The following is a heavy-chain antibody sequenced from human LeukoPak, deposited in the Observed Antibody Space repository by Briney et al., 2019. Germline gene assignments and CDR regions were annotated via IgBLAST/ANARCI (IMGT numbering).Heavy chain of an antibody. CDR2: IKPKTHGGTT. J-gene: IGHJ4*02. D-gene: IGHD3-22*01. CDR1: GFNLGDAW. Sequence: GGSLRLSCAASGFNLGDAWMSWVRQAPGKGLGCVGRIKPKTHGGTTVYAESVNGRFSVSRDDSKNTMYLQLNNLTPEDTGLYHCAQLGGSGFWGQGTQVTVSS. V-gene: IGHV3-15*01. CDR3: AQLGGSGF.